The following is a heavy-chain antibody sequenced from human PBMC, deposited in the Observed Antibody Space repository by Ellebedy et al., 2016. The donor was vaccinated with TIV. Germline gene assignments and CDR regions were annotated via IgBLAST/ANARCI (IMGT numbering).Heavy chain of an antibody. Sequence: ASVKVSCKASGYTFTANYIHWVRQAPGQGLEWMGWINPDSGGTNFAQKFQGRVTMTRDTSVSPAYMELRRLESDDTAVYYCARVRRGSSGMDVWGQGTTVTVS. CDR1: GYTFTANY. V-gene: IGHV1-2*02. CDR3: ARVRRGSSGMDV. CDR2: INPDSGGT. D-gene: IGHD6-13*01. J-gene: IGHJ6*02.